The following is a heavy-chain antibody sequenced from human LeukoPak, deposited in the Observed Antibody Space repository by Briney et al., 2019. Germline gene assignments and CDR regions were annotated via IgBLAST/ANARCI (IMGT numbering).Heavy chain of an antibody. V-gene: IGHV1-2*04. CDR1: GGTFSSYT. CDR2: IHPDSGGT. J-gene: IGHJ6*04. D-gene: IGHD4-17*01. Sequence: GASVKVSCKASGGTFSSYTISWVRQAPGQGLEWMGWIHPDSGGTHYAQKFQAWVTMARDTSISTAYLELTGLRSDDTAVYYCARCDYGDYPRRETHGMDVWGKGTTVTVSS. CDR3: ARCDYGDYPRRETHGMDV.